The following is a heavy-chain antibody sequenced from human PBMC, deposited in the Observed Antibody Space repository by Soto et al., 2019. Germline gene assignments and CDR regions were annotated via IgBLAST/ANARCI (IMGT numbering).Heavy chain of an antibody. CDR2: IWYDGSNK. CDR1: GFTFSSYP. D-gene: IGHD3-10*02. CDR3: ARDLFGEAPDYYYGMDV. V-gene: IGHV3-33*08. J-gene: IGHJ6*02. Sequence: GGSLRLSCAASGFTFSSYPMSWVRQAPGKGLEWVAVIWYDGSNKYYADSVKGRFTISRDNSKNTLYLQMNSLRAEDTAVYYCARDLFGEAPDYYYGMDVWGQGPTVTVSS.